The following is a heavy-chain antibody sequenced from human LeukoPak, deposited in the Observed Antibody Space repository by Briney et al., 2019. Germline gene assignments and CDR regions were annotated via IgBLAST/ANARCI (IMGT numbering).Heavy chain of an antibody. D-gene: IGHD3-16*01. CDR2: ISYDGSNK. V-gene: IGHV3-30-3*01. CDR3: ARGGDHFDY. J-gene: IGHJ4*02. CDR1: GFTFSSYA. Sequence: PGGSLRLSCAASGFTFSSYAMHWVRQAPGKGLEWVAVISYDGSNKYYADSVKGRFTISRDNSKNTLYLQMNSLRAEDTAVYYCARGGDHFDYWGQGTLVTVSS.